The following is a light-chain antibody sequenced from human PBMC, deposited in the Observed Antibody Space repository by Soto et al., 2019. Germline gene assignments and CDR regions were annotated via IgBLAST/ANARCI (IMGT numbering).Light chain of an antibody. J-gene: IGKJ2*01. CDR2: GAS. CDR3: PQYNIWPYT. CDR1: QGVRSD. V-gene: IGKV3-15*01. Sequence: EIVMTQSPATLSVFPGERATLSCWASQGVRSDLAWYQQKPGRAPRLLMYGASTRATGIPARFSGSGSGTEFPLTIRSLQSEDFAVSYCPQYNIWPYTFGQGTKLEIK.